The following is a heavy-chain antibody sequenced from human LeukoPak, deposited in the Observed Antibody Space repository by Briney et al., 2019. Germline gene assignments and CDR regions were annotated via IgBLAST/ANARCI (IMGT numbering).Heavy chain of an antibody. V-gene: IGHV3-7*01. Sequence: GGTLRLSCVASGFTFSTYWMNWVRQAPGKGLEWVANVKQDGSEKYYVDSEKGRFTIFRDNAKNSLYLQVNSLRAEDTAVYYCARGGAQWLAYYGSSGYTGGGMDVWGQGTTVTVSS. D-gene: IGHD3-22*01. CDR1: GFTFSTYW. CDR3: ARGGAQWLAYYGSSGYTGGGMDV. J-gene: IGHJ6*02. CDR2: VKQDGSEK.